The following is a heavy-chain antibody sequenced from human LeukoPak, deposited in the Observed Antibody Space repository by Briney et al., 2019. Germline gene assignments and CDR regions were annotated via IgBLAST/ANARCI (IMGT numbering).Heavy chain of an antibody. CDR2: IIPIFGTA. D-gene: IGHD6-6*01. CDR3: ARIPSSSSRFHFDY. J-gene: IGHJ4*02. CDR1: GGTFSSYA. Sequence: ASVKVSCKASGGTFSSYAISWVRQAPGQGLEWMGGIIPIFGTANYAQKFQGRVTMTRDTSISTAYMELSRLRSDDTAVYYCARIPSSSSRFHFDYWGQGTLVTVSS. V-gene: IGHV1-69*05.